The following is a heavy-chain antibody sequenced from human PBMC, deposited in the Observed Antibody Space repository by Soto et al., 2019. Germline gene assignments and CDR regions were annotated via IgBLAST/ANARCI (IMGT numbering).Heavy chain of an antibody. CDR2: IYYSGST. CDR1: GGSISSGGYY. D-gene: IGHD6-13*01. Sequence: QVQLQESGPGLVKPSQTLSLTCTVSGGSISSGGYYWSWIRQHPGKGLEWIGYIYYSGSTYYNPSLKSRVTISVDTSKNQSSLKLSSVTAADTAVYYCAREGAAAGPRRNYGMDVWGQGTTVTVSS. CDR3: AREGAAAGPRRNYGMDV. J-gene: IGHJ6*02. V-gene: IGHV4-31*03.